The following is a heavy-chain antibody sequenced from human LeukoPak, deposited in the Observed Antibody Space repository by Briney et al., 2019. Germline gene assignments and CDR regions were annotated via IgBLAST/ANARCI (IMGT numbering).Heavy chain of an antibody. CDR1: GYTLTSYN. J-gene: IGHJ6*03. Sequence: GASVKSSCKASGYTLTSYNIKSVRQATGQRVEWMGWMTPNSGNTGYAQKVQGRVTMTRNTTISTAYMELSSLRSEDTAVYYCARGGALRWGMDVWGKGTTVTVSS. CDR3: ARGGALRWGMDV. V-gene: IGHV1-8*01. D-gene: IGHD4-23*01. CDR2: MTPNSGNT.